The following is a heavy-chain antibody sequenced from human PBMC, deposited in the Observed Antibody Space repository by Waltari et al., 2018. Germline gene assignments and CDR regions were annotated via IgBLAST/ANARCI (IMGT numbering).Heavy chain of an antibody. D-gene: IGHD2-15*01. CDR3: TTDARVASLPSPYWYFDL. CDR1: GFTFSNAW. V-gene: IGHV3-15*01. Sequence: EVQLVESGGGLVKPGGSLRLSCAASGFTFSNAWMSWVRQAPGKGLEWVGRIKSKTDGGTTDYAAPVKGRFTISRDDSKNTLYLQMNSLKTEDTAVYYCTTDARVASLPSPYWYFDLWGRGTLVTVSS. J-gene: IGHJ2*01. CDR2: IKSKTDGGTT.